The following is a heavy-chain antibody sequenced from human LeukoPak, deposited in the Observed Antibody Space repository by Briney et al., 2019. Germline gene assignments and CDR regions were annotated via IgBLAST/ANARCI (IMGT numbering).Heavy chain of an antibody. CDR1: GGTFSSYA. Sequence: SVKVSCKASGGTFSSYAVSWVRQAPGQGLEWMGGIIPIFGTANYAQKFQGRVTITADESTSTAYMELSSLRSEDTAVYYCARDNSVGDYAWWFDPWGQGTLVTVSS. J-gene: IGHJ5*02. CDR3: ARDNSVGDYAWWFDP. V-gene: IGHV1-69*13. D-gene: IGHD1-26*01. CDR2: IIPIFGTA.